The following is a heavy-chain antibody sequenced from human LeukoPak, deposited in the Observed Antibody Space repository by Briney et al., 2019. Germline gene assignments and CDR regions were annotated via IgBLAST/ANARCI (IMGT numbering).Heavy chain of an antibody. CDR2: IYPADFDT. Sequence: GESLKISCRGSGYIFTNYWIGWVRQMPGKGLEWVGIIYPADFDTQYSPSFHGHVTISVDKSTSTAYLQWSSLKTSDTAMYYCAWRKYFSRWFEPWGQGTLVTVSS. V-gene: IGHV5-51*01. CDR1: GYIFTNYW. J-gene: IGHJ5*02. CDR3: AWRKYFSRWFEP. D-gene: IGHD6-13*01.